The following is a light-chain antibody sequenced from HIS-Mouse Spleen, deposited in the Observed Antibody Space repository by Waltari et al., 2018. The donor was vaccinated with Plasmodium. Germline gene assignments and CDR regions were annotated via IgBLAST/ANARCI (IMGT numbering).Light chain of an antibody. CDR3: QQYYSYLLT. Sequence: AIRMTQSPSSFSASTGDRVTITCRASQGISSYLAWYQQKPGKAPKPLIYAASTLQRGVPSRFSGSGSGTDFTLTISCLQSEDFATYYCQQYYSYLLTFGGGTKVEIK. J-gene: IGKJ4*01. CDR1: QGISSY. V-gene: IGKV1-8*01. CDR2: AAS.